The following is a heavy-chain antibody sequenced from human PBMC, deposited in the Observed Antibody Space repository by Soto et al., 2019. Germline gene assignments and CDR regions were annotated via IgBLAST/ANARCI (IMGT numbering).Heavy chain of an antibody. V-gene: IGHV3-23*01. CDR3: AKSRDSVVLPAGILEY. D-gene: IGHD2-8*01. CDR2: ISGGGDTT. J-gene: IGHJ4*02. Sequence: EVQLLESGGGLVQPGGSLRLTCAASGFTFSSYGISWIRLSPGKGLEWVSVISGGGDTTYYTPSVKGRFTISRDDFRNTLNLQTNSLRTEDTAIYYCAKSRDSVVLPAGILEYWGPGTLVTVSS. CDR1: GFTFSSYG.